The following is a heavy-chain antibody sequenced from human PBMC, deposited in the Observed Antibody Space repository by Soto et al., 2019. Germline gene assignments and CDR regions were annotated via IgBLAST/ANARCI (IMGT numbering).Heavy chain of an antibody. CDR3: LTQGFGPLHGLVDV. D-gene: IGHD3-10*01. Sequence: SETLSLTCTVSGGSISSSSYYWGWIRQPPGKGLEWIGYISYSGSTSYNPSLKSRLIISVDTSQNQVPLKMDSVTAADTAVYYCLTQGFGPLHGLVDVWGQGTTVTVSS. CDR1: GGSISSSSYY. V-gene: IGHV4-61*05. CDR2: ISYSGST. J-gene: IGHJ6*02.